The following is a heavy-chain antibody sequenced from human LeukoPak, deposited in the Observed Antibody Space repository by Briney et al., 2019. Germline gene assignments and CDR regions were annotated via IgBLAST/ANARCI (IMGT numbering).Heavy chain of an antibody. D-gene: IGHD6-19*01. Sequence: SETLSLTCTVSGGSISSCYWSWIRQPPGKGLEWIGYIYYSGSTNYNPSLKSRVTISIDTSKNHFSLKLSSVTAADTAVYYCARGGSSGWLDYWGQGTLVTVSS. V-gene: IGHV4-59*01. CDR1: GGSISSCY. CDR3: ARGGSSGWLDY. CDR2: IYYSGST. J-gene: IGHJ4*02.